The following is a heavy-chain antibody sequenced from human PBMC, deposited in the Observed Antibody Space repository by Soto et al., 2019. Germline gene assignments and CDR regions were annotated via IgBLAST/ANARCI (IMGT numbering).Heavy chain of an antibody. CDR3: ARVSWAAAGGMEWYYYCYGMDV. Sequence: GGSLRLSCAASGFTFSSYAMHWVRQAPGKGLEWVAVISYDGSNKYYADSVKGRFTISRDNSKNTLYLQMNSLRAEDTAVYCCARVSWAAAGGMEWYYYCYGMDVWGQGTTVTAYS. D-gene: IGHD3-3*01. CDR2: ISYDGSNK. J-gene: IGHJ6*02. CDR1: GFTFSSYA. V-gene: IGHV3-30-3*01.